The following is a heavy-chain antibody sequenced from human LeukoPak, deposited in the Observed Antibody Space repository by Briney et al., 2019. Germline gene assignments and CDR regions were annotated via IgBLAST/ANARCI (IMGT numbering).Heavy chain of an antibody. J-gene: IGHJ3*01. CDR3: ASPMTLVVRGLAGIDAFDV. Sequence: SETLSLTCAVSGGSISSGGYSWSWIRQPPGKGLEWIGYIYHSGSTYYNPSLKSRVTISVDRSKNQFSLKLSSVTAADTAVYYCASPMTLVVRGLAGIDAFDVWGQGTMVTVSS. CDR2: IYHSGST. CDR1: GGSISSGGYS. V-gene: IGHV4-30-2*01. D-gene: IGHD3-10*01.